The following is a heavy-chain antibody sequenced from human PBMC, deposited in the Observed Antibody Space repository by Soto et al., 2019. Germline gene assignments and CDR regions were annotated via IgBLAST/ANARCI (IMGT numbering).Heavy chain of an antibody. CDR1: GFTFSSYA. CDR2: ISGSGGST. J-gene: IGHJ4*02. V-gene: IGHV3-23*01. CDR3: AKDRKSGSGWYWDY. Sequence: EVQVLESGGGLVQPGGSLRLSCAVSGFTFSSYAMSWVRQAPGMGLEWVSGISGSGGSTYSADSVKGRFTISRDNSRNTLFLQMNSLRPEDTAVYYCAKDRKSGSGWYWDYWGQGTLVTVSS. D-gene: IGHD6-19*01.